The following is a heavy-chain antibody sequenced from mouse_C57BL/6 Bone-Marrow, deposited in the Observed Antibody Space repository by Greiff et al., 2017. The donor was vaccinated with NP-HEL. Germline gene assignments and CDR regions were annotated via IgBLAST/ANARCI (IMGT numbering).Heavy chain of an antibody. J-gene: IGHJ3*01. Sequence: QVTLKESGPGILQSSQTLSLTCSFSGFSLSTSGMGVSWIRQPSGKGLEWLAHIYWDDDKRYNPSLKSRLTISKDTSRNQVFLKITSVDTADTATYYCARRDYSKGGFAYWGQGTLVTVSA. CDR1: GFSLSTSGMG. CDR3: ARRDYSKGGFAY. CDR2: IYWDDDK. V-gene: IGHV8-12*01. D-gene: IGHD2-5*01.